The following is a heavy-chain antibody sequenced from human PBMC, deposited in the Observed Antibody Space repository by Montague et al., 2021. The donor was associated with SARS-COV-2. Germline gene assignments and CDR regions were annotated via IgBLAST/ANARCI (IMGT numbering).Heavy chain of an antibody. D-gene: IGHD1-26*01. V-gene: IGHV4-39*02. CDR2: VCCSGHT. CDR1: GGSLDSDDYS. J-gene: IGHJ6*02. CDR3: ARGRVVGALAFYYYYGMDV. Sequence: SETLSLTCTVSGGSLDSDDYSWGWIRQPPGKGLEWIGNVCCSGHTNYNPSLKGRVTISVDTSKTQFSLRLISVTAADMAVYYCARGRVVGALAFYYYYGMDVWGQGTTVTVSS.